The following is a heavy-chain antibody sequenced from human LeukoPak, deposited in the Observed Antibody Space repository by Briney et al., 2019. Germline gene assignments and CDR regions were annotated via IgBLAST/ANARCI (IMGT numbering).Heavy chain of an antibody. CDR1: GFTFSSYA. Sequence: GGSLRLSCAASGFTFSSYAMHWVRQASGKGLEWVAVISYDGSNKYYADSVKGRFTISRDNSKNTLYLQMNSLRAEDTAVYYCARGIPGIVGATSGWDYFDYWGQGTLVTVSS. CDR2: ISYDGSNK. J-gene: IGHJ4*02. CDR3: ARGIPGIVGATSGWDYFDY. V-gene: IGHV3-30*04. D-gene: IGHD1-26*01.